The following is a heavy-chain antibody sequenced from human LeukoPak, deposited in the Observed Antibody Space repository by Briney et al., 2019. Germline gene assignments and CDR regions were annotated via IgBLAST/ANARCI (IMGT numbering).Heavy chain of an antibody. D-gene: IGHD3-22*01. CDR1: GYTFTSYG. Sequence: ASVKVSCKASGYTFTSYGISWMRQAPGQGLEWVGWISAYNGNANYAQKLQGRVTMTTDTSTSTAYMELRSLRSDDTAVYYCARGKKRYYDSSPFDPWGQGTLVTVSS. J-gene: IGHJ5*02. CDR2: ISAYNGNA. V-gene: IGHV1-18*01. CDR3: ARGKKRYYDSSPFDP.